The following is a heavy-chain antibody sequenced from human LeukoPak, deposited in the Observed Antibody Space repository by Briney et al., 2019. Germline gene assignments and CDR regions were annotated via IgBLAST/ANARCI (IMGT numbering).Heavy chain of an antibody. V-gene: IGHV3-30-3*01. D-gene: IGHD6-13*01. J-gene: IGHJ6*02. CDR3: ARRITIAAAGWGYGMDV. CDR2: ISYDGSNK. Sequence: PGRSLRLSCAASGFTFSSYAMHWVRQAPGKGLEWVAVISYDGSNKYYADSVKGRFTISRDNSKNTLYLQMNSLRAEDTAVYYCARRITIAAAGWGYGMDVWGQGTTVTVSS. CDR1: GFTFSSYA.